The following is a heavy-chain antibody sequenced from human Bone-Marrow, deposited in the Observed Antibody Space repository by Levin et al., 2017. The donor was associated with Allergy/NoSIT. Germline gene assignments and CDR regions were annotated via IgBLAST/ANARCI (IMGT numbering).Heavy chain of an antibody. D-gene: IGHD2-2*01. J-gene: IGHJ6*02. V-gene: IGHV3-30*18. CDR1: GFTFSSYG. Sequence: GGSLRLSCAASGFTFSSYGMHWVRQAPGKGLEWVAVISYDGSNKYYADSVKGRFTISRDNSKNTLYLQMNSLRAEDTAVYYCAKGRRVPAAYYYYYGMDVWGQGTTVTVSS. CDR3: AKGRRVPAAYYYYYGMDV. CDR2: ISYDGSNK.